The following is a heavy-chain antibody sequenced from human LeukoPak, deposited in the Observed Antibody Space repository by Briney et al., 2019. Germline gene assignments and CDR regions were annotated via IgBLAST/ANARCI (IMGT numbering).Heavy chain of an antibody. Sequence: ASVKVSCKASGYIFTAYYMHWARQAPGQGLEWMGWINPNNGGTNYAQKFQGRVTMTRDTSISTAYMELRRLRSDDTAVYYCARDPGRYFDYWGQGTLVTVSS. V-gene: IGHV1-2*02. CDR3: ARDPGRYFDY. CDR2: INPNNGGT. CDR1: GYIFTAYY. J-gene: IGHJ4*02.